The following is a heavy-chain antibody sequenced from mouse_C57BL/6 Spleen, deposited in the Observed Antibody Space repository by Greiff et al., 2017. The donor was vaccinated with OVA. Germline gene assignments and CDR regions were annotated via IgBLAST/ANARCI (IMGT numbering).Heavy chain of an antibody. D-gene: IGHD2-1*01. CDR3: VREGGWYLLDY. J-gene: IGHJ2*01. CDR2: IRSKSRNDAT. Sequence: EVKLMESGGGLVQPKGSLKLSCAASGFTFNTYAMHWVRQAPGKGLEWVARIRSKSRNDATYYADSVKDRFTISRDDSQSMLYLQMNILKTEDTAMYYCVREGGWYLLDYWGQGTTLTVSS. CDR1: GFTFNTYA. V-gene: IGHV10-3*01.